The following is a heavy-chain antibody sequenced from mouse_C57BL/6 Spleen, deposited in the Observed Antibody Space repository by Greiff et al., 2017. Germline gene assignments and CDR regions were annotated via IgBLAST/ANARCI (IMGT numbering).Heavy chain of an antibody. D-gene: IGHD1-1*01. CDR2: IYPGDGDT. Sequence: VQLQQSGAELVKPGASVKISCKASGYAFSSYWMNWVKQRPGKGLEWIGQIYPGDGDTNYNGKFKGKATLTADKSSSPAYMQLSSLTSEDSAVYFCARAHYYGSSSWYFDVWGTGTTVTVSS. CDR1: GYAFSSYW. CDR3: ARAHYYGSSSWYFDV. V-gene: IGHV1-80*01. J-gene: IGHJ1*03.